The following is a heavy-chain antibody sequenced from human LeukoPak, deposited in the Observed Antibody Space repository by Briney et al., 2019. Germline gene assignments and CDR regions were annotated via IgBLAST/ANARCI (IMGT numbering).Heavy chain of an antibody. V-gene: IGHV4-39*02. CDR3: LRDQDCSGGDCQVC. D-gene: IGHD2-15*01. J-gene: IGHJ4*02. CDR1: GGSLSSGNYQ. CDR2: ISHSGTT. Sequence: NPSETLSLTCTVSGGSLSSGNYQWGWIRQPPGKGLEWIALISHSGTTYYNPSLRSRVTMSVDTSKNQFSLKLNSATAADTAVYYCLRDQDCSGGDCQVCWGQGTLVTVSS.